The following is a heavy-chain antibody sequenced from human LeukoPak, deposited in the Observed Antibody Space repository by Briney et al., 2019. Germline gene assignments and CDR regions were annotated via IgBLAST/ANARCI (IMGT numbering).Heavy chain of an antibody. J-gene: IGHJ6*02. D-gene: IGHD2-2*01. CDR3: ARVLGLYQEGMDV. CDR2: S. Sequence: SETLSLTCTVSGGSMTSGDYYWGWIRQSPGTGLQWIGTSYQGASLKSRVTIPLDTSKNQFSLRLTSVTAADTAVYYCARVLGLYQEGMDVWGPGITVTVSS. CDR1: GGSMTSGDYY. V-gene: IGHV4-61*08.